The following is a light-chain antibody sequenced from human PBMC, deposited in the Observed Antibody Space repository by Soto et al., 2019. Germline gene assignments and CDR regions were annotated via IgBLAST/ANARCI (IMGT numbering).Light chain of an antibody. Sequence: QLVLTQPPSASGTPGQRVTISCSGSNSNIRSNTVNWYQQLPGTAPRLLIYSNNQRPSGVPDRFFGSKSGTSASLAIRGLQSEDEADYYCATWDDGLSGPVFGGGTKLTVL. J-gene: IGLJ3*02. CDR3: ATWDDGLSGPV. V-gene: IGLV1-44*01. CDR2: SNN. CDR1: NSNIRSNT.